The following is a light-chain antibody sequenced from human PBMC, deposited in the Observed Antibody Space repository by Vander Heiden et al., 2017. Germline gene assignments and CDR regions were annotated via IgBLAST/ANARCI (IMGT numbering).Light chain of an antibody. CDR3: QQTYSPPRT. V-gene: IGKV1-39*01. J-gene: IGKJ1*01. Sequence: DIHMTQSPSSLYASLGDRINITCRSSETIFNYINWYQQEPGRAPKLLIYATSNLQSGVPSRFSGSGSGTDFTLTIGSLQREDVATYFCQQTYSPPRTFGQGNKVEI. CDR2: ATS. CDR1: ETIFNY.